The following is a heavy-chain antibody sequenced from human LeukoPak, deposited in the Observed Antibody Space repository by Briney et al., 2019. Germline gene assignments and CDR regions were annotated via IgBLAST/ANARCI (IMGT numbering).Heavy chain of an antibody. V-gene: IGHV3-7*03. J-gene: IGHJ4*02. CDR1: GFTFSSYW. CDR3: AKYSGSYYYPPNWDS. D-gene: IGHD1-26*01. Sequence: GGSLRLSCAASGFTFSSYWMNWARQAPGKGLEWVASINHNGNVNYYVDSVKGRFTISRDNAKNSLYLQMSNLRAEDTAVYFCAKYSGSYYYPPNWDSWGQGTLVTVSS. CDR2: INHNGNVN.